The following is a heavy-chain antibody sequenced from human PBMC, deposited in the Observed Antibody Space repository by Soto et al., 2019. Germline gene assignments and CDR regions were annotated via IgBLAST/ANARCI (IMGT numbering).Heavy chain of an antibody. V-gene: IGHV4-4*02. CDR3: ARIAVAGTRFDY. Sequence: QVQLQESGPGLVKPSGTLSLTCAVSGGSISSSNWWSWVRQPPGKGLEWIGEIYHSGSTNYNPSLKRRVTISGDKSKPQFSLNLSSVTAADTAVYYCARIAVAGTRFDYWGQGTLVTVSS. D-gene: IGHD6-19*01. CDR1: GGSISSSNW. J-gene: IGHJ4*02. CDR2: IYHSGST.